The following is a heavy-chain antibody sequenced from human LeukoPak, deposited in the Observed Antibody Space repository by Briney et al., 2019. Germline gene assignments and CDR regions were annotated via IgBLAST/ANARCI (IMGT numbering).Heavy chain of an antibody. CDR2: ISSGSSTT. CDR3: ARGGATE. V-gene: IGHV3-48*02. CDR1: GFSFSSYS. D-gene: IGHD1-26*01. J-gene: IGHJ4*02. Sequence: GGSLRLSCAASGFSFSSYSMNWVRQAPGKGLEWVSYISSGSSTTHYADSVKGRFTISRDNANNSLYVQMNSLRDEDAAVYYCARGGATEWGQGTLVTVSS.